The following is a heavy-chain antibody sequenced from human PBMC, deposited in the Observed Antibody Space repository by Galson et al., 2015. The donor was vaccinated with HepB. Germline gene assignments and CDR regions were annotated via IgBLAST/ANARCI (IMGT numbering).Heavy chain of an antibody. CDR1: GFTFSSYW. CDR3: ARGLSIAPRAYYGMDV. J-gene: IGHJ6*02. V-gene: IGHV3-74*01. Sequence: SLRLSCAASGFTFSSYWMHWVRQAPGKGLVWVSRINSDGSSTSYADSVKGRFTISRDNAKNTLYLQMNSLRAEDTAVYYCARGLSIAPRAYYGMDVWGQGTTVTVSS. D-gene: IGHD2/OR15-2a*01. CDR2: INSDGSST.